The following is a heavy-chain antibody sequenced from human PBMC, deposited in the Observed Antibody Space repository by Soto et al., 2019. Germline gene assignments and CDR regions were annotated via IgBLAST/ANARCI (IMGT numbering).Heavy chain of an antibody. V-gene: IGHV3-7*04. CDR3: ARSSGWTGDY. J-gene: IGHJ4*02. CDR2: IKQDGSEI. Sequence: EVQLVESGGGLVQPGGSLRLSCVASGFTFSDYWMNWVRQFPGKGLEWVSNIKQDGSEINYVDSVKGRFTVSRDNAKKSLYLEMNSRRAEDTAVYYCARSSGWTGDYWGQGILVTVSS. CDR1: GFTFSDYW. D-gene: IGHD3-10*01.